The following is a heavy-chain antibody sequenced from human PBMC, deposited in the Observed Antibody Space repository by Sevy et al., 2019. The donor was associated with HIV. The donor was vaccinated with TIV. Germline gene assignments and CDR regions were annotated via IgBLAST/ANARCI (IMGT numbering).Heavy chain of an antibody. CDR3: ARADIVVVPAYYYYYGMDV. Sequence: ASVKVSCKASGYTFTSYGISWVRQAPGQGLEWMGWISAYNGNTNYAQKLQGRVNMTTDTSTSTAYMELRSLRSDDTAVYYCARADIVVVPAYYYYYGMDVWGQGTTVTVSS. V-gene: IGHV1-18*01. CDR2: ISAYNGNT. D-gene: IGHD2-2*01. CDR1: GYTFTSYG. J-gene: IGHJ6*02.